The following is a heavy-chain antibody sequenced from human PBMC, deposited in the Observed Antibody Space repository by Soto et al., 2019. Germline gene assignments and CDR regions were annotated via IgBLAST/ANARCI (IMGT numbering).Heavy chain of an antibody. V-gene: IGHV4-34*01. Sequence: ETLSLTCAVYGGSFSGYYWSWIRQPPGKGLEWIGEINHSGSTNYNPSLKSRVTISADTSKNQFSLKLSSVTAADTAVYYCAKRGRFLSYFDYWGQGTLVTVSS. CDR3: AKRGRFLSYFDY. CDR1: GGSFSGYY. J-gene: IGHJ4*02. CDR2: INHSGST. D-gene: IGHD3-3*01.